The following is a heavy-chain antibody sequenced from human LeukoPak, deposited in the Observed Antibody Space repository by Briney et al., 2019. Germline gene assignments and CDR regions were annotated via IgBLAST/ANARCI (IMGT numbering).Heavy chain of an antibody. J-gene: IGHJ4*02. D-gene: IGHD6-13*01. CDR2: ISGSGGST. V-gene: IGHV3-23*01. Sequence: GGSLRLSCAASGFEFSAYWLSWVRQAPGKGLEWVSAISGSGGSTYYADSVKGRFTISRDNSKNTLYLQMNSLRAEDTAVYYCATETSGYSSSWYALRDYWGQGTLVTVSS. CDR3: ATETSGYSSSWYALRDY. CDR1: GFEFSAYW.